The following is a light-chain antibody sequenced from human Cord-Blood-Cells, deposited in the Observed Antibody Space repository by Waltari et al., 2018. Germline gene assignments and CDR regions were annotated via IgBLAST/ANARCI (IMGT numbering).Light chain of an antibody. CDR1: SSDVGGYNY. CDR3: CSYAGSYTL. V-gene: IGLV2-11*01. Sequence: QSALTKPRSVSGSPGQSVTISCTGTSSDVGGYNYVSWYQQHPGKAPKLMIYDVSKRPAGVPDRFSGSKSGNTVSLTISGLQAEDEADYYCCSYAGSYTLFGGGTKLTVL. CDR2: DVS. J-gene: IGLJ2*01.